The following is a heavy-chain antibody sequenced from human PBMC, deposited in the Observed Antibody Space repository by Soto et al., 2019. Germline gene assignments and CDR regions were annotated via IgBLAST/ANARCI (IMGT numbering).Heavy chain of an antibody. CDR2: ISSSSSTI. Sequence: EVQLVESGGGLVQPGGSLRLSCAASGFTFSSYSMNWVRQAPGKGLEWVSYISSSSSTIYYADSVKGRFTISRDNAKNSLYLQMNSLRAEDTAVYYWASRSGWYTSWFDPWGQGTLVTVSS. CDR3: ASRSGWYTSWFDP. J-gene: IGHJ5*02. D-gene: IGHD6-19*01. CDR1: GFTFSSYS. V-gene: IGHV3-48*01.